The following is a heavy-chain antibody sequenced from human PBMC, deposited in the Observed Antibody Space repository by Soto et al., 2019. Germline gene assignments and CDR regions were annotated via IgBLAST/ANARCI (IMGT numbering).Heavy chain of an antibody. CDR1: GFTLTSYA. D-gene: IGHD3-16*02. CDR2: ITGGSGST. V-gene: IGHV3-23*01. CDR3: AKDFSPGYNAFGI. J-gene: IGHJ3*02. Sequence: GGSLRLSCAASGFTLTSYAVSWVRQAPGKGLEWISTITGGSGSTYYADSVKGRFTISRDNSKNTLYLQMNNLRAEDTAVYYCAKDFSPGYNAFGIWGQGTMVTVSS.